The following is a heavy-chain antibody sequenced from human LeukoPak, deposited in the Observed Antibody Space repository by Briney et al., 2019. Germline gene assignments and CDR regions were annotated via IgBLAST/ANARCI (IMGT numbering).Heavy chain of an antibody. V-gene: IGHV4-59*08. Sequence: PSETLSLTCTVSGGSISSYYWSWIRQPPGKGLEWIGYIYYSGSTNYNPSLKSRVTISVDTSKNQFSLKLSSVTAADTAVYYCARGYGDFWSGYYEAWFDPWGQGTLVTVSS. CDR2: IYYSGST. D-gene: IGHD3-3*01. CDR3: ARGYGDFWSGYYEAWFDP. CDR1: GGSISSYY. J-gene: IGHJ5*02.